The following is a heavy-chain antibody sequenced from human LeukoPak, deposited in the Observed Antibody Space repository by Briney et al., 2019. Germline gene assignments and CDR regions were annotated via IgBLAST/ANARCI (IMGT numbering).Heavy chain of an antibody. J-gene: IGHJ3*02. V-gene: IGHV1-69*01. CDR1: GGTFSSYA. CDR2: IIPIFGTA. CDR3: ATPRCGSGVQGAFDI. Sequence: RSSVKVSCKASGGTFSSYAISWVRQAPGQGLEWMGGIIPIFGTANYAQKFQGRVTITADESTSTAYMELSSLRSEDTAVYYCATPRCGSGVQGAFDIWGQGTMVTVSS. D-gene: IGHD3-10*01.